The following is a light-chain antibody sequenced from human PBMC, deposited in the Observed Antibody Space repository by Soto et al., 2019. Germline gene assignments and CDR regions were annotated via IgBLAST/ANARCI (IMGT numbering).Light chain of an antibody. CDR2: KAS. Sequence: DIQMTQSTSTLSASVGDRVTITCRASQSISTWLAWYQQKPGKAPKVLIYKASSLESGGPSSFSGSGSGTEFTLTISSLQPDDFATYYCQQYKSYPYTFGQGTKLEIK. V-gene: IGKV1-5*03. CDR1: QSISTW. J-gene: IGKJ2*01. CDR3: QQYKSYPYT.